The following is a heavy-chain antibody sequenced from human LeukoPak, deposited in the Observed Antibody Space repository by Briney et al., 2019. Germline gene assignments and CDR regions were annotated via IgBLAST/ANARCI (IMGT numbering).Heavy chain of an antibody. J-gene: IGHJ4*02. CDR1: GGSISSSSYY. V-gene: IGHV4-39*01. Sequence: SETLSLTCTVSGGSISSSSYYWGWIRQPPGKGLEWIGSIYYSGSTYYNPSLKSRVTISVDTSKNQFSLKLSSVTAADTAVYDCARHSSSWYHFDYWGQGTLVTVSS. D-gene: IGHD6-13*01. CDR3: ARHSSSWYHFDY. CDR2: IYYSGST.